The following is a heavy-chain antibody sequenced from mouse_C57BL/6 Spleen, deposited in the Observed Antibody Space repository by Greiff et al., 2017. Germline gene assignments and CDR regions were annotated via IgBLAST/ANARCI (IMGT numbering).Heavy chain of an antibody. V-gene: IGHV1-50*01. Sequence: VQLQQPGAELVKPGASVKLSCKASGYTFTSYWMQWVKQRPGQGLEWIGEIDPSDSYTNYNQKFKGKATLTVDTSSSTAYMQLSSLTSEDSAVYYCARREITTVVAKGWYFDVWGTGTTVTVSS. CDR3: ARREITTVVAKGWYFDV. CDR2: IDPSDSYT. J-gene: IGHJ1*03. D-gene: IGHD1-1*01. CDR1: GYTFTSYW.